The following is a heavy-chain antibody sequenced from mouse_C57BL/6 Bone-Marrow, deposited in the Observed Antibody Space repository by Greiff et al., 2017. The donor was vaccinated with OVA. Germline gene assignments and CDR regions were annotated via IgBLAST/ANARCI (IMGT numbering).Heavy chain of an antibody. CDR3: TRGVSTVVATNFDY. CDR2: IDPETGGT. Sequence: QVQLQQPGAELVRPGASVTLSCKASGYTFTDYEMHWVKQTPVHGLEWIGAIDPETGGTAYNQKFKGKAILTADKSSSTAYMELRSLTSEDSAVYYCTRGVSTVVATNFDYWGQGTTLTVSS. J-gene: IGHJ2*01. D-gene: IGHD1-1*01. V-gene: IGHV1-15*01. CDR1: GYTFTDYE.